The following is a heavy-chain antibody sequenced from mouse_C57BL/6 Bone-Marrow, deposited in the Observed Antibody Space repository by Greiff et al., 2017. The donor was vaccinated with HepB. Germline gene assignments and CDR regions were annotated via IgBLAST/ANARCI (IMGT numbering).Heavy chain of an antibody. J-gene: IGHJ1*03. V-gene: IGHV1-81*01. CDR2: IYPRSGNT. CDR3: ARSYDAWYFDV. Sequence: QVQLQQSGAELARPGASVKLSCKASGYTFTSYGISWVKQSTGQGLEWIGEIYPRSGNTYYNEKFKGKATLTADKSSSTAYMDLRSLTSEDSAVYFCARSYDAWYFDVWGTGTTVTVSS. D-gene: IGHD2-12*01. CDR1: GYTFTSYG.